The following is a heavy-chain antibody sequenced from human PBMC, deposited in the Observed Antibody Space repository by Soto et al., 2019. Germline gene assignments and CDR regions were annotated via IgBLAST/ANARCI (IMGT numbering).Heavy chain of an antibody. J-gene: IGHJ4*02. CDR3: AKNCGGDCYTNFDF. CDR2: INSDGSST. CDR1: GFTFSSYW. V-gene: IGHV3-74*01. Sequence: PGGSLRLSCAASGFTFSSYWMHWVRQAPGKGLVWVSRINSDGSSTSYADSVKGRFTISRDNSKNTLYLQMNSLRAEDTAVYYCAKNCGGDCYTNFDFWGQGTLVTVAS. D-gene: IGHD2-21*02.